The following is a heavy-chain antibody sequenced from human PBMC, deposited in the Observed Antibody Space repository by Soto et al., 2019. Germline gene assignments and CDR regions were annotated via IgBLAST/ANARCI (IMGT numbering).Heavy chain of an antibody. CDR3: AKMKWKIFLGGDFDY. V-gene: IGHV3-23*01. CDR2: VSGSGGST. Sequence: EVQLLESGGGLVQPGGSLRLSCAASGFTFSSYAMSWVRQAPGKGLEWVSAVSGSGGSTYYADSVKGRFTISRDNSKNTLYLQMNSLRAEDTAVYYCAKMKWKIFLGGDFDYWGQGTLVTVSS. CDR1: GFTFSSYA. D-gene: IGHD3-3*01. J-gene: IGHJ4*02.